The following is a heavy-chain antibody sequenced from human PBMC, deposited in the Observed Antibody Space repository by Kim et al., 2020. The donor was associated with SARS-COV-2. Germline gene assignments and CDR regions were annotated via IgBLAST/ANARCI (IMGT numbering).Heavy chain of an antibody. Sequence: TPSRKRRVTISVDTSKTQFSLKLSSVTAADTAVCYCARDLLDTAMVLDYWGQGTLVTVSS. D-gene: IGHD5-18*01. V-gene: IGHV4-39*07. J-gene: IGHJ4*02. CDR3: ARDLLDTAMVLDY.